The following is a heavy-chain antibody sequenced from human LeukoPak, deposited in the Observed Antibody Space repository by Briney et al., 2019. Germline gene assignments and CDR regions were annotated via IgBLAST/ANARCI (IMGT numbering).Heavy chain of an antibody. V-gene: IGHV4-59*08. CDR2: IRYSGSA. Sequence: PSETLSLTCTVSGDSISNYYWSWIRQPPGKGLEWTGYIRYSGSANYNPSLRSRVTTSIDTSKNQFFLKLSSVTAADTAVYHCARLVYDSRGYYFDYWGQGTLVIVSS. CDR3: ARLVYDSRGYYFDY. J-gene: IGHJ4*02. D-gene: IGHD3-22*01. CDR1: GDSISNYY.